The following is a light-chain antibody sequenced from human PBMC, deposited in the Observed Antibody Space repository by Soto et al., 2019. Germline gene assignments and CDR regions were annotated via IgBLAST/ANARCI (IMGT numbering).Light chain of an antibody. V-gene: IGKV3-15*01. J-gene: IGKJ5*01. CDR2: DAS. CDR1: QSVGSN. Sequence: ETVLTQSPATLSVSPGARATLSCRASQSVGSNLAWYQQKPGQAPRLLIYDASSRATAVTDRFGGSGSGTEFTLTISSLQSEDFALYYCLQYNSWPPAITIGQGTRLEIK. CDR3: LQYNSWPPAIT.